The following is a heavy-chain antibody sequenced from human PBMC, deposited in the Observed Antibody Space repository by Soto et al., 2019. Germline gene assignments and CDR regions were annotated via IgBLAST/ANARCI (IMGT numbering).Heavy chain of an antibody. V-gene: IGHV3-53*01. J-gene: IGHJ5*02. CDR2: IYSGGST. CDR3: ERGSGWFDNWFDP. D-gene: IGHD6-19*01. Sequence: GGSLRLSCASSGFTVSSNYMSWVRQAPGKGLEWVSVIYSGGSTYYADSVKGRFTISRDNSKNTLYLQMNSLRAEDTAVYYCERGSGWFDNWFDPWGQGTLVTVSS. CDR1: GFTVSSNY.